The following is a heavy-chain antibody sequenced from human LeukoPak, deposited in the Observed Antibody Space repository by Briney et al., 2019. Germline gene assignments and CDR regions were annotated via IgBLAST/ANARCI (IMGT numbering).Heavy chain of an antibody. D-gene: IGHD1-26*01. J-gene: IGHJ4*02. CDR1: GFTFSDYY. Sequence: LPGGSLRLSCVVSGFTFSDYYMSWVRQTPGKGLEWVANIKQDGGEEYYVDSVKGRFTISRDNAKNSLYLQMSSLRAEDTAVYYCARDKDVGATLLDYWGQGTLVTVSS. CDR2: IKQDGGEE. V-gene: IGHV3-7*01. CDR3: ARDKDVGATLLDY.